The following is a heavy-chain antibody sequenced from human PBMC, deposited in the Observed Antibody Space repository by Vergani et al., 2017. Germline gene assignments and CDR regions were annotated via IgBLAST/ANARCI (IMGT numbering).Heavy chain of an antibody. Sequence: QLQLQESGPGLVKPSATLSLTCSVSGASIRSSTYYWGWIRQPPGKGLEWLASIYYSGSNYYNPSMKSRVTISVDTNKNQFSLKLSSVTAADTSVYFCARLSTVEWLLYLGWIDPWGEGILVTVSS. CDR3: ARLSTVEWLLYLGWIDP. D-gene: IGHD3-3*01. J-gene: IGHJ5*02. CDR2: IYYSGSN. CDR1: GASIRSSTYY. V-gene: IGHV4-39*01.